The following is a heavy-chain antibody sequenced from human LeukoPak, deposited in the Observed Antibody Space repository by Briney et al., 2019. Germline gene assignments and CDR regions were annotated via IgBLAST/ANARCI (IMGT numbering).Heavy chain of an antibody. CDR2: ISSSGNYI. D-gene: IGHD3-16*01. CDR1: GLTFSSYR. Sequence: GGSLRLSCAASGLTFSSYRMNWVRQAPGKGLEWVSSISSSGNYIYYADSVKGRFTISRDNAKNSLYLQTNSLRAEDTAVYYCARSGGGMDDYWGQGTLVTVSS. J-gene: IGHJ4*02. CDR3: ARSGGGMDDY. V-gene: IGHV3-21*01.